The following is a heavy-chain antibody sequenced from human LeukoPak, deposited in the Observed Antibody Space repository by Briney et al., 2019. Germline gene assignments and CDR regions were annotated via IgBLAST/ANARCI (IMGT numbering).Heavy chain of an antibody. CDR3: ANPAYYGDPSQGYYGMDV. CDR1: GFTFSSYG. D-gene: IGHD4-17*01. V-gene: IGHV3-30*18. J-gene: IGHJ6*02. CDR2: ISYDGSNK. Sequence: GRFLRLSCAASGFTFSSYGMHWVRQAPGKGLEWVAVISYDGSNKYYADSVKGRFTISRDNSKNTLYLQMNSLRAEDTAVYYCANPAYYGDPSQGYYGMDVWGQGTTVTVSS.